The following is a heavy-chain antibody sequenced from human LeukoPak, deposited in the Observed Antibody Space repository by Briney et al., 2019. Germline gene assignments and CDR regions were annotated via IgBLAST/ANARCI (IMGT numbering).Heavy chain of an antibody. CDR2: ISAYNGNT. D-gene: IGHD6-6*01. CDR3: ARRTYSSSSSLFDY. CDR1: GYTFINYN. J-gene: IGHJ4*02. Sequence: ASVKVSCKASGYTFINYNIDWVRQAPGQGLEWMAWISAYNGNTNYAQNLQGRFTMTTDTSTSTAYMELRSLRSDDTAFYYCARRTYSSSSSLFDYWGQGTLVTVSS. V-gene: IGHV1-18*01.